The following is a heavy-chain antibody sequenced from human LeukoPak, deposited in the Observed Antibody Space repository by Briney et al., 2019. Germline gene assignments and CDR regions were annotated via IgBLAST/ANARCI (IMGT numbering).Heavy chain of an antibody. CDR3: ARRGIAAAGDY. CDR2: LNSDGSST. CDR1: GFTFSSYW. V-gene: IGHV3-74*01. D-gene: IGHD6-13*01. Sequence: GGSLRLSCAASGFTFSSYWMHWVRQAPGKGLVWVSRLNSDGSSTSYADSVKGRFTISRDNAKNTLYLQMNSLRAEDTAVYYCARRGIAAAGDYWGQGTLVTVSS. J-gene: IGHJ4*02.